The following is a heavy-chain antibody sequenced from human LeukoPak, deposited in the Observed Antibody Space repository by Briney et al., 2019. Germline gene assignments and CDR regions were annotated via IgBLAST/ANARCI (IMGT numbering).Heavy chain of an antibody. V-gene: IGHV3-30*03. Sequence: GGFLRLSFAASGFTLSSYCMHWVRQAPGKGLEWATVISYDGNNKYYADSVKGRFTISRDNSKNSLYLQMNSLRAEDTAVYYCARETSYDSSGYYLNWFDPWGQGTLVTVSS. CDR1: GFTLSSYC. D-gene: IGHD3-22*01. CDR3: ARETSYDSSGYYLNWFDP. J-gene: IGHJ5*02. CDR2: ISYDGNNK.